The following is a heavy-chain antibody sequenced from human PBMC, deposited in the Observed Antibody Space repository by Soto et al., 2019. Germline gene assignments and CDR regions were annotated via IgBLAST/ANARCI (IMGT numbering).Heavy chain of an antibody. Sequence: QVQLQESGPGLVKPSQTLSLTCTVSGGYISGGVYYWSWIRQPPGKGLEWIGYIFDSGSTYYNTSLKPRVTLWVDTSKNQVSLRLSSVTAADTGVYYCAREIIPLTTDWYFDLWGRGTLVTVSS. J-gene: IGHJ2*01. CDR2: IFDSGST. CDR3: AREIIPLTTDWYFDL. V-gene: IGHV4-30-4*01. D-gene: IGHD4-17*01. CDR1: GGYISGGVYY.